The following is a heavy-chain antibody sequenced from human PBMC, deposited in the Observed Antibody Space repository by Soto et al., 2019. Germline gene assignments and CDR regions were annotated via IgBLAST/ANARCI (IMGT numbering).Heavy chain of an antibody. CDR3: AGGCPGSVGCYILDY. Sequence: QVQLVESGGGVVHPGRSLRLSCAASGFTFSSHGMHWVRQAPGKGLEWVGVIWSDASNKYYTDSVKGRYTISRDNSKDTLYLQMNSLRAEDTAVYYCAGGCPGSVGCYILDYWGQGTLVTVSS. V-gene: IGHV3-33*01. CDR2: IWSDASNK. CDR1: GFTFSSHG. D-gene: IGHD2-15*01. J-gene: IGHJ4*02.